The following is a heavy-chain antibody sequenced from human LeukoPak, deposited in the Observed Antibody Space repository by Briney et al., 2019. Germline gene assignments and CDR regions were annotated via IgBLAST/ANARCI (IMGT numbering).Heavy chain of an antibody. V-gene: IGHV1-69*13. CDR1: GGTFSSYA. CDR3: ARFQRSSGWFDY. Sequence: GASVKVSCKASGGTFSSYAISWVRQAPGQGLEWMGGIIPIFGTANYAQKFQGRVTITADESTSTAYMELSSLRSEDTAVYYCARFQRSSGWFDYWGQGTLVTVSS. D-gene: IGHD6-19*01. J-gene: IGHJ4*02. CDR2: IIPIFGTA.